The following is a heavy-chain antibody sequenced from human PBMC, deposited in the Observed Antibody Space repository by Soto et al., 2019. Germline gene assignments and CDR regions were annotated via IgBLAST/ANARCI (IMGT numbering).Heavy chain of an antibody. CDR2: IYPGDSDT. Sequence: SGESLKISSKGSGYSFTSYWIGWVRQMPGKGLEWVGIIYPGDSDTRYSPSFQGQVTISADKSISTAYLQWSSLKASDTAMYYCARRASPDLEIAVAGTWDFDYWGQGTLVTVSS. D-gene: IGHD6-19*01. CDR1: GYSFTSYW. CDR3: ARRASPDLEIAVAGTWDFDY. V-gene: IGHV5-51*01. J-gene: IGHJ4*02.